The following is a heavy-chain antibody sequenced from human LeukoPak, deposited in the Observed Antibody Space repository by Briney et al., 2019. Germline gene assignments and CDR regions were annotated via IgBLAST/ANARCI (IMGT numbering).Heavy chain of an antibody. Sequence: PGGSLRLSCAASGFPLSSYRMSWVRQAPGKGLGWVANIKEDGSEKYYVDSVKGRFTISRDNAKNTLYLQMNSLRAEDTAVYYCARDRPPSSSWYSQYTTGWFDPWGQGTLVTVSS. CDR1: GFPLSSYR. CDR3: ARDRPPSSSWYSQYTTGWFDP. D-gene: IGHD6-13*01. V-gene: IGHV3-7*01. CDR2: IKEDGSEK. J-gene: IGHJ5*02.